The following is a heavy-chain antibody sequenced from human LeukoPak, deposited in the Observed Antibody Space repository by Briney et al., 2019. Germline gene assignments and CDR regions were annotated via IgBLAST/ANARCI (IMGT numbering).Heavy chain of an antibody. CDR1: GGSFSGYY. J-gene: IGHJ5*02. Sequence: SETVSHTCAVYGGSFSGYYWSWIRQPPGKGLEWIGEINHSGSTNYNPSLKSRVTISVDTSKNQFSLKLSSVTAADTAVYYCARGGTYSSGWYTWFDPWGQGTMVTVSS. D-gene: IGHD3-22*01. CDR2: INHSGST. V-gene: IGHV4-34*01. CDR3: ARGGTYSSGWYTWFDP.